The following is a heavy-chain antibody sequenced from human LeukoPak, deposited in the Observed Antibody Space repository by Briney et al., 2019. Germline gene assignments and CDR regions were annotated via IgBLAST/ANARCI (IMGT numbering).Heavy chain of an antibody. CDR3: AKDIQLSA. CDR1: GFNFNDAA. V-gene: IGHV3-23*01. D-gene: IGHD5-24*01. CDR2: IASSGRNT. J-gene: IGHJ3*01. Sequence: PGGSLRLSCAASGFNFNDAAMTWVRQASGKGLEWVSLIASSGRNTYYTGSVRGRFTISRDNSKKTLSLQMNSLRVEDTAIYYCAKDIQLSAWGLGTMVTVSS.